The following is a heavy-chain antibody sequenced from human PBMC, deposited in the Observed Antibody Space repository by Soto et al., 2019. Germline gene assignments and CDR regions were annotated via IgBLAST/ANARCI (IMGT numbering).Heavy chain of an antibody. Sequence: GGSLRLSCAASGFTFSSYGMHWVRQAPGKGLEWVAVISYDGSNKYYADSVKGRFTTSRDNSKNTLYLQMNSLRAEDTAVYYCAADRHRTRNWFDPWGQGTLVTVSS. CDR3: AADRHRTRNWFDP. J-gene: IGHJ5*02. CDR1: GFTFSSYG. CDR2: ISYDGSNK. D-gene: IGHD1-7*01. V-gene: IGHV3-30*03.